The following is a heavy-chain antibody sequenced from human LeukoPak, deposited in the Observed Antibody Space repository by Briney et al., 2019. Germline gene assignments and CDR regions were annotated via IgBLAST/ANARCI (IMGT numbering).Heavy chain of an antibody. CDR2: ISVSIVNT. CDR1: GFTFSRYT. V-gene: IGHV3-23*01. J-gene: IGHJ4*02. D-gene: IGHD6-19*01. CDR3: AKTDSGPSDY. Sequence: GGSLRLSCAASGFTFSRYTMNWVRQAPGKGLEWVSAISVSIVNTYYADSVKGRFTISRDNSKNTLHLQMNSLRAEDTAVYYCAKTDSGPSDYWGQGTLVTVSS.